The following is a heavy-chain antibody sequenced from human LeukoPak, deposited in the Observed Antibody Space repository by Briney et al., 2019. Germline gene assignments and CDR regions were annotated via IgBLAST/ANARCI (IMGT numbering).Heavy chain of an antibody. Sequence: PGGSLRLSCAASGFMFSLYSINWVRQAPGKGLEWVSCISNTSSYISHADSVKGRFTISRDNAKNSLYLQISSLRAEDTAVYYCARDMEGFKSPSGAFDIWGQGTMVTVSS. CDR2: ISNTSSYI. CDR3: ARDMEGFKSPSGAFDI. J-gene: IGHJ3*02. CDR1: GFMFSLYS. D-gene: IGHD3-3*01. V-gene: IGHV3-21*01.